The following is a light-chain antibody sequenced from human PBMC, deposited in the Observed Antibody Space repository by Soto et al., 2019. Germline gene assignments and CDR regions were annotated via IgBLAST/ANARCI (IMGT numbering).Light chain of an antibody. V-gene: IGKV3-20*01. CDR3: QQYGDSPPA. J-gene: IGKJ1*01. CDR1: QSVSNSN. Sequence: EIVLTQSPGTLSLSPGERATLSCRANQSVSNSNLAWYQQKPGQPPRLLIYGASRRATGIPDRLSGSGSGTDFTLTISRLEAEDFAVYFCQQYGDSPPAFGPGTKVQIK. CDR2: GAS.